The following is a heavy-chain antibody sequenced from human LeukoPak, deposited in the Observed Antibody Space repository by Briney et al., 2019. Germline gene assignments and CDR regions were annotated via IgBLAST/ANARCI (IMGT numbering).Heavy chain of an antibody. CDR2: IFYRGNT. V-gene: IGHV4-59*01. CDR1: GGSITSYY. CDR3: ARDRDSSGWFRGYFDF. D-gene: IGHD6-19*01. J-gene: IGHJ2*01. Sequence: TSETLSLTCTVSGGSITSYYWNWIRQSPGKELEWIGYIFYRGNTNYNPSLKSRVTITVDTNKNQFSLTLTSVTTADTAIYYCARDRDSSGWFRGYFDFWGRGTLVAVSS.